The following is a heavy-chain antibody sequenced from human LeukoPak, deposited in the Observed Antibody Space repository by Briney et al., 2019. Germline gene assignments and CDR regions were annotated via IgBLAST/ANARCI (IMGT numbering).Heavy chain of an antibody. J-gene: IGHJ6*03. V-gene: IGHV1-2*02. CDR2: INPNSGGT. Sequence: ASVKVSCKASGYTFTGYYMHWVRQAPGQGLEWMGWINPNSGGTNYAQKFQGRVTMTRDTSISTAYMELSSLRSEDTAVYYCARRPTYDFWSGYYSRAYYYYMDVWGKGTTVTVSS. CDR1: GYTFTGYY. CDR3: ARRPTYDFWSGYYSRAYYYYMDV. D-gene: IGHD3-3*01.